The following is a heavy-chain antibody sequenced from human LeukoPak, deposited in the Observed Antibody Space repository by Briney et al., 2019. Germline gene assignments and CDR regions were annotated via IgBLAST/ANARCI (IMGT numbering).Heavy chain of an antibody. CDR3: ASSDSSGYSFDY. CDR2: IYYSGST. J-gene: IGHJ4*02. CDR1: GGSITSSSYY. V-gene: IGHV4-39*07. D-gene: IGHD3-22*01. Sequence: NASETLSLTCTVSGGSITSSSYYWGWLRQPPGKGLEWIGSIYYSGSTFYNPSLKSRVTISVDTSKYQFSLKLSSVTAADTAVYYCASSDSSGYSFDYWGQGTLVTVSS.